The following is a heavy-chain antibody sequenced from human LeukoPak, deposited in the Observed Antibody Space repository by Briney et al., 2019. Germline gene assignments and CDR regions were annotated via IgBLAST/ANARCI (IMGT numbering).Heavy chain of an antibody. CDR1: GVSISSGSYY. V-gene: IGHV4-61*02. J-gene: IGHJ6*03. D-gene: IGHD2-2*01. Sequence: PSETLSLTCTASGVSISSGSYYWSWIRQPAGKGLEWIGRIYTSGSTNYNPSLKSRVTISVDTSKNQFSLKLSSVTAADTAVYYCAREIVVVPAAILGSYYYMDVWGKGTTVTVSS. CDR3: AREIVVVPAAILGSYYYMDV. CDR2: IYTSGST.